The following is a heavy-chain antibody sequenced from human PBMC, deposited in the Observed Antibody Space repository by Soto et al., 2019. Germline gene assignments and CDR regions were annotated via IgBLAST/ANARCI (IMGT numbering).Heavy chain of an antibody. CDR3: ARGKRGDPTHRGITMVRGVIPGGVHYGMDV. CDR2: INHSGST. CDR1: GGSFRGYY. D-gene: IGHD3-10*01. V-gene: IGHV4-34*01. J-gene: IGHJ6*02. Sequence: SETLSLTCAVYGGSFRGYYWSWIRQPPGQGLEWIGEINHSGSTNYNPSLKSRVTISVDTSKNQFSLKLSSVTAADTAVYYCARGKRGDPTHRGITMVRGVIPGGVHYGMDVWGQGTTVT.